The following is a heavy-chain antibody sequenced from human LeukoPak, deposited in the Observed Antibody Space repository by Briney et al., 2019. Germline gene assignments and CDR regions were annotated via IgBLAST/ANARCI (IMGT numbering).Heavy chain of an antibody. CDR1: GYTSTTYA. CDR2: INTNTGNP. J-gene: IGHJ4*02. CDR3: ARDQRGGATGFDY. Sequence: PRASVKVSCKASGYTSTTYAMNWVRQAPRQGLEWMGWINTNTGNPTSAQGFTGRFVFSLDTSVSTAYLQISSLKAEDTAVYYCARDQRGGATGFDYWGQGTLVTVSS. D-gene: IGHD1-1*01. V-gene: IGHV7-4-1*02.